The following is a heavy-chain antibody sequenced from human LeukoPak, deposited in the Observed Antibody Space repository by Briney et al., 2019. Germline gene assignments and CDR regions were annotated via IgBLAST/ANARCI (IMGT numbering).Heavy chain of an antibody. CDR3: ARDSDGDPSFDN. Sequence: GGSLRLSCAASGFTLSTSSMNWVRQAPGKGLEWVSYITGSSDTIYYADSVKGRFTISRDNAKNSLFLQMNSLRDEDTAVYYCARDSDGDPSFDNWGQGSLVTVSS. J-gene: IGHJ4*02. CDR2: ITGSSDTI. V-gene: IGHV3-48*02. CDR1: GFTLSTSS. D-gene: IGHD4-17*01.